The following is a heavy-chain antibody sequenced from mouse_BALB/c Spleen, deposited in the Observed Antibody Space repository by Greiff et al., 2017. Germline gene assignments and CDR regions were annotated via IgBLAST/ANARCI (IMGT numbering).Heavy chain of an antibody. CDR2: IYPGDGDT. CDR3: ASGSYYRYPMDY. D-gene: IGHD2-14*01. J-gene: IGHJ4*01. Sequence: QVQLQQSGAELVRPGSSVKISCKASGYAFSSYWMNWVKQRPGQGLEWIGQIYPGDGDTNYNGKFKGKATLTADKSSSTAYMQLSSLTSEDSAVYYCASGSYYRYPMDYWGQGTSVTVSS. V-gene: IGHV1-80*01. CDR1: GYAFSSYW.